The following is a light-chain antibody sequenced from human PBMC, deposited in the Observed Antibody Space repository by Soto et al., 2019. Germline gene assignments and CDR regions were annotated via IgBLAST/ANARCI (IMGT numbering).Light chain of an antibody. V-gene: IGKV1-5*01. CDR2: DTS. Sequence: DIQMTQSPSTLSASVGDRVTITCRASQSITTWLAWYQHKPGQTPRLLIYDTSTRATGVPARFSGSRSGPEFTLTINSLQSEDFAIYYCQPYNNWPLTFGGGTKVESK. J-gene: IGKJ4*01. CDR3: QPYNNWPLT. CDR1: QSITTW.